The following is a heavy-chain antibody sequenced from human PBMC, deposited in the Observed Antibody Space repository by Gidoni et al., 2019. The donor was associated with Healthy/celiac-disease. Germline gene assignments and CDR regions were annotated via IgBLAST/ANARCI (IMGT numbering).Heavy chain of an antibody. V-gene: IGHV3-21*01. CDR1: GFTFSSYS. J-gene: IGHJ4*02. Sequence: EVQLVESGGGLVKPGGSLRLSCAASGFTFSSYSMNWVRQAPGKGLEWVSSISSSSSYIYYADSVKGRFTISRDNAKNSLYLQMNSLRAEDTAVYYCARDPDYGDHQPFDYWGQGTLVTVSS. CDR2: ISSSSSYI. CDR3: ARDPDYGDHQPFDY. D-gene: IGHD4-17*01.